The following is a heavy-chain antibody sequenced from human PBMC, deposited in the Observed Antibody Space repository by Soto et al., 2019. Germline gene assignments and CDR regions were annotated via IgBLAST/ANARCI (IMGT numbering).Heavy chain of an antibody. CDR1: GFTFSSYG. CDR2: IWYDGSNK. V-gene: IGHV3-33*01. CDR3: ARKSGSSWSHPFDY. J-gene: IGHJ4*02. D-gene: IGHD6-13*01. Sequence: SVGSLRLSCAASGFTFSSYGMHWVRQAPGKGLEWVAFIWYDGSNKYYADSVKGRFTISRDNSKNTLYLQMNSLRAEDTAVYYCARKSGSSWSHPFDYWGQGTLVTVSS.